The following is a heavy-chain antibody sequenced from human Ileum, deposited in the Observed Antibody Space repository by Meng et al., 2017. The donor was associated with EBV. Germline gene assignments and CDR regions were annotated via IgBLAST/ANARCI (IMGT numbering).Heavy chain of an antibody. CDR2: TYRRSRWYY. CDR3: ATSRIAKFDR. Sequence: QVTHQESGPGLVQPSQSLSLSCVISGDSVSSDKTAWNWIRQSPSRGLEWLGRTYRRSRWYYDYALSVKSRINISPDTSKNQVSLQLNSVTDEDTGIYYCATSRIAKFDRWGQGTLVTVSS. V-gene: IGHV6-1*01. J-gene: IGHJ5*02. CDR1: GDSVSSDKTA.